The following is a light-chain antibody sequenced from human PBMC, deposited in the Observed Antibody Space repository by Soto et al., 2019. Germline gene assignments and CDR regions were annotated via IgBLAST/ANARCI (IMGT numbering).Light chain of an antibody. CDR3: SPYSASSALV. J-gene: IGLJ2*01. V-gene: IGLV2-14*03. CDR2: DVS. CDR1: SADIGAFNY. Sequence: QSVLTQHASVSGSPGQSITISCAGTSADIGAFNYVSWYQHHPGKAPKILIYDVSDRPSGVSTRFSASNSANTASLTISGLQADDESDYYCSPYSASSALVFGGGTKVTVL.